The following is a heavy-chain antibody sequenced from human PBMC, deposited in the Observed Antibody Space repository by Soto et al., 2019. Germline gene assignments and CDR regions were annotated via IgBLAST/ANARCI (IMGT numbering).Heavy chain of an antibody. CDR3: AHAYGGRSLY. D-gene: IGHD1-26*01. J-gene: IGHJ4*02. CDR1: GFSLPTDRVG. V-gene: IGHV2-5*02. Sequence: QITLKESGPTLVKPTQTLTLTCTFSGFSLPTDRVGVGWIRQPPGKALEWLAVIYWDDTKTYRPSLKSRLTITQDTSKTPVALTMTDMDPVDTTTYYCAHAYGGRSLYWGQGTLVTVSS. CDR2: IYWDDTK.